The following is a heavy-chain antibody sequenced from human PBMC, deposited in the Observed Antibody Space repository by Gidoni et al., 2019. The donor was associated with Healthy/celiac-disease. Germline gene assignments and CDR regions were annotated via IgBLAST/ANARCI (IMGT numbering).Heavy chain of an antibody. Sequence: QVQLVQSGAEVKKPGASVKVSCKASGYTFTGYYMHWVRQAPGQGLEWMGWINPNSGGTNYAQKFQGWVTMTRDTSISTAYMELSRLRSDDTAVYYCARALDLRIAVAGTPDAFDIWGQGTMVTVSS. CDR3: ARALDLRIAVAGTPDAFDI. V-gene: IGHV1-2*04. J-gene: IGHJ3*02. D-gene: IGHD6-19*01. CDR1: GYTFTGYY. CDR2: INPNSGGT.